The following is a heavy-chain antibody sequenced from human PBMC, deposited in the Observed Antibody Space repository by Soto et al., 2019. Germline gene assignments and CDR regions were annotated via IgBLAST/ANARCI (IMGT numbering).Heavy chain of an antibody. D-gene: IGHD3-16*01. J-gene: IGHJ4*02. CDR2: ISHDGSNK. CDR3: AVSDGLANIRVMSWAFVY. CDR1: GFTFSSYA. Sequence: GGSLRLSCAASGFTFSSYAIHWVRQAPGKGLEWVAVISHDGSNKYYADSVKGRFTISRDNAKNTLNLQLNSLRPEDTAVYYCAVSDGLANIRVMSWAFVYWCQGTLVTVSS. V-gene: IGHV3-30-3*01.